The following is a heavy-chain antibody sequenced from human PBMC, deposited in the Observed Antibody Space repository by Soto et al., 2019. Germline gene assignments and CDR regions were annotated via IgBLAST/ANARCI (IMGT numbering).Heavy chain of an antibody. V-gene: IGHV3-7*01. CDR2: IKRDGSDK. J-gene: IGHJ2*01. CDR1: GFTFRTHW. Sequence: GGSLRLSCAASGFTFRTHWMSWVRQAPGKGLEWVANIKRDGSDKNYVDSVEGRFTISRDNAKNTLFLQMNSLRAEDTAVYYCARVHRYGDPNWYFDLWGRGTLVTVSS. CDR3: ARVHRYGDPNWYFDL. D-gene: IGHD4-17*01.